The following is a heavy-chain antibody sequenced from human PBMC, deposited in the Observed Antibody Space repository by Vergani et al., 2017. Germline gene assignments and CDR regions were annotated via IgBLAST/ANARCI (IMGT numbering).Heavy chain of an antibody. V-gene: IGHV3-66*02. Sequence: ELQLVESGGGLVQPGGSLRLPCAASGSTVGGIYMTWVRQAPGKGLEWVSHIYSGDETYYADSVKGRVTITRDTSKNTLHLQIDNLRVGDTVVYYCARGNYYGSGTYVDPWGQGALVTVSS. CDR2: IYSGDET. CDR3: ARGNYYGSGTYVDP. D-gene: IGHD3-10*01. CDR1: GSTVGGIY. J-gene: IGHJ5*02.